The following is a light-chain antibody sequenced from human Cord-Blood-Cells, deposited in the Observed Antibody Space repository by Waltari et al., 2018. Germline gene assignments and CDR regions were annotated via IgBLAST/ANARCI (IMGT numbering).Light chain of an antibody. J-gene: IGLJ3*02. CDR3: QSADSSGTYSWV. CDR2: KDS. V-gene: IGLV3-25*03. CDR1: ALPKQY. Sequence: SYELTQPASVSVSPGQTARLTCSGDALPKQYPYWYQQKPGQAPVLVIYKDSERPSGIPERFSGSSSGTTVTLTISGVQAEDEADYYCQSADSSGTYSWVFGGGTKLTVL.